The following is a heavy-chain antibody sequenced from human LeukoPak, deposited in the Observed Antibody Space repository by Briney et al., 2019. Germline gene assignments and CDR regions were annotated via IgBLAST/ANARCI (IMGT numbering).Heavy chain of an antibody. D-gene: IGHD6-19*01. V-gene: IGHV3-66*01. CDR3: ARDGLAGMFDY. CDR1: GFTVSSNY. Sequence: GGSLRLSCAASGFTVSSNYMSWVRQAPGKGLEWVSVIYSGGSTYYADSVKGRFTISRDNSKNTLYLQMSSLRAEDTAVYYCARDGLAGMFDYWGQGTLVTVSS. CDR2: IYSGGST. J-gene: IGHJ4*02.